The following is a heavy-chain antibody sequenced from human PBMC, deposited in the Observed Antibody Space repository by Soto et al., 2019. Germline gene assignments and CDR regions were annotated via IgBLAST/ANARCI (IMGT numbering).Heavy chain of an antibody. V-gene: IGHV3-23*01. J-gene: IGHJ6*02. CDR2: ISGSGGST. Sequence: EVQLLESGGGLVQPGGSLRLSCAASGFTFSSYAMSWVRQAPGQGLEWVSAISGSGGSTYYADSVKGRFTISRDNSKNTLYLQMNSLRAEDTAVYYCAGRMVTIHYYYGMDVWGQGTTVTVSS. CDR3: AGRMVTIHYYYGMDV. CDR1: GFTFSSYA. D-gene: IGHD5-18*01.